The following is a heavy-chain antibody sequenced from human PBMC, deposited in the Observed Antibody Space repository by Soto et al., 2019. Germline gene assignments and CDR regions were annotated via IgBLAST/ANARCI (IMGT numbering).Heavy chain of an antibody. CDR3: ARVLTIFGVAYDAFDI. Sequence: SVKVSCKASGGTFSSYTISWVRQAPGQGLEWMGRIIPILGIANYAQKLQGRVTMTTDKSTSTAYMELRSLRSDDTAVYYCARVLTIFGVAYDAFDIWGQGTMVTVSS. CDR2: IIPILGIA. V-gene: IGHV1-69*02. CDR1: GGTFSSYT. J-gene: IGHJ3*02. D-gene: IGHD3-3*01.